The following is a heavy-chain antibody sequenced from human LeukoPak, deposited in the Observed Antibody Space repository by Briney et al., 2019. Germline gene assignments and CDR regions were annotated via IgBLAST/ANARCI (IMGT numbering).Heavy chain of an antibody. Sequence: GGSLRLSCAASGFTFSSYSMNWVRQAPGKGLEWVSYITSSSSTIFYADSAKGRFTISRDNAKNSLYLQMNSLRAEDTAVYYCAREVGCSSTSCSDYWGQGTLVTVSS. CDR3: AREVGCSSTSCSDY. J-gene: IGHJ4*02. D-gene: IGHD2-2*01. CDR2: ITSSSSTI. V-gene: IGHV3-48*01. CDR1: GFTFSSYS.